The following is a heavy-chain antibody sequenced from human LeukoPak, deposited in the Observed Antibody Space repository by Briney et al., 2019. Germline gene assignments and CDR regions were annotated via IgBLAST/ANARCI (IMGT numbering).Heavy chain of an antibody. J-gene: IGHJ4*02. V-gene: IGHV3-23*01. Sequence: PGGTLRLSCAASGFTSSSYGMSWVRQAPGKGLEWVSAISGSGGSTYYADSVKGRFTVSRDNSKNTLYVQMDSLRAEDTAVYYCAKRGYTYGGHFDYWGQGALVTVSS. D-gene: IGHD5-18*01. CDR1: GFTSSSYG. CDR2: ISGSGGST. CDR3: AKRGYTYGGHFDY.